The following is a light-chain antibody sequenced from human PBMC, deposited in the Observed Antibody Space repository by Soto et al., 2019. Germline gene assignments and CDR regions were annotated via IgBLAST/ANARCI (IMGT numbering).Light chain of an antibody. J-gene: IGKJ3*01. V-gene: IGKV2-30*02. CDR3: MQGRHWPYT. CDR1: QSLIHSDGNTY. CDR2: HVS. Sequence: DVVVTQSPLSLPVTLGQPASISCRSSQSLIHSDGNTYLHWFQQRPGQSPRRLIYHVSIRDSGVPGRFSGSGSGTDFTLEISRVEAEEVGVYYCMQGRHWPYTFGPGTTVDIK.